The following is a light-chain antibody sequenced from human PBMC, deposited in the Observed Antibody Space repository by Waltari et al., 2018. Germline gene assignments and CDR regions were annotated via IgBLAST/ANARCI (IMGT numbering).Light chain of an antibody. CDR2: WAS. Sequence: DIVMTQSPDSLAVSLGERATINCNSSQSVLYSSNNKNYLAWYQQKPGQPPKLLIYWASTRESGVPDRFSGSGSVTDFTLTISSLQAEDVAVYYCQQYYSTPYTFGQGTKLEIK. CDR1: QSVLYSSNNKNY. CDR3: QQYYSTPYT. V-gene: IGKV4-1*01. J-gene: IGKJ2*01.